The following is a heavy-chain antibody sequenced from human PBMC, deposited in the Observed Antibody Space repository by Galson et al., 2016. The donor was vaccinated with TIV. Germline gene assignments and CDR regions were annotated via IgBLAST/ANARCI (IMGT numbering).Heavy chain of an antibody. V-gene: IGHV3-30*04. D-gene: IGHD4-11*01. J-gene: IGHJ6*02. Sequence: SLRLSCAASGSTFSGYALHWVRQAPGKGLEWVAVISYDGGSKYSADSVKGRFTISRDNSKNTVYLQMNSMRVEDTAVYYCARDPTDYPSYYYLYGMDVWGQGTTVTVS. CDR1: GSTFSGYA. CDR2: ISYDGGSK. CDR3: ARDPTDYPSYYYLYGMDV.